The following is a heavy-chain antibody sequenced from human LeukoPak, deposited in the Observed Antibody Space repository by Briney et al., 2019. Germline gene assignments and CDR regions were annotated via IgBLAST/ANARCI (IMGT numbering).Heavy chain of an antibody. J-gene: IGHJ4*02. D-gene: IGHD3-22*01. Sequence: PSETLSLTCTVSGGSISSYYWSWIRQPAGKGLEWIGRIYTSGSTNYNPSLKSRVTMSVDTSKNQFSLKLSSVSAADTAVYYCARALGDSSGYYYYYFDYWGQGTLVTVSS. CDR3: ARALGDSSGYYYYYFDY. V-gene: IGHV4-4*07. CDR2: IYTSGST. CDR1: GGSISSYY.